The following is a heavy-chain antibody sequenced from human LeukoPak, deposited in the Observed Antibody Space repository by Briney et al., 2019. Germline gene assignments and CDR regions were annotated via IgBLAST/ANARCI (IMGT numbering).Heavy chain of an antibody. J-gene: IGHJ4*02. Sequence: PGGSLRLSCAASGFTFSSYGMHWVRQAPGKGLEWVAVIWYDGSNKYYADSVKGRFTISRDNSKNTLYLQMNSLRAEDTAVYYCARSNYTGSFDYWGQGTLVTVSS. CDR2: IWYDGSNK. CDR1: GFTFSSYG. D-gene: IGHD1-7*01. CDR3: ARSNYTGSFDY. V-gene: IGHV3-33*01.